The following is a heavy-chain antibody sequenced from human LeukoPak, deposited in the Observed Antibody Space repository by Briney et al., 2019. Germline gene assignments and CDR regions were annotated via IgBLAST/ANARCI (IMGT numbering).Heavy chain of an antibody. CDR3: ARTLLILPGGLRAFDY. D-gene: IGHD5-12*01. V-gene: IGHV4-30-2*01. Sequence: SETLSLTCTVSGGSISSGGYYWSWIRQPPGKGLEWIGYIYHSGSTYYNPSLKSRVTISVDRSKNQFSLKLSSATAADTAVYYCARTLLILPGGLRAFDYWGQGTLVTVSS. CDR1: GGSISSGGYY. J-gene: IGHJ4*02. CDR2: IYHSGST.